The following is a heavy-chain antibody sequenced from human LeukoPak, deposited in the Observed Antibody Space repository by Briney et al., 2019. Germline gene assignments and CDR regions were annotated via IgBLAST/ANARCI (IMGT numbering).Heavy chain of an antibody. Sequence: SETLSLTCTVSGGSISRNYWSWIRQAPGKGLEWIGYIHYSGGANYNPSLKSRVTMSADTSKNQFSLKVNSVTATDTAVYYCASYLTIGGNSYGFDYWGQGALVTVSS. CDR3: ASYLTIGGNSYGFDY. CDR1: GGSISRNY. V-gene: IGHV4-59*08. D-gene: IGHD5-18*01. J-gene: IGHJ4*02. CDR2: IHYSGGA.